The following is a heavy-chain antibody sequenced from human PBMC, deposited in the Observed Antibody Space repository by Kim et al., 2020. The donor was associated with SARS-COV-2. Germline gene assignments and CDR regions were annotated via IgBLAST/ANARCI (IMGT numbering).Heavy chain of an antibody. Sequence: GGSLRLSCSASGFTFSSYAMHWVRQAPGKGLEYVSAISSNGGSTYYADSVKGRFTISRDNSKNTLYLQMSSLRAEDTAVYYCVKGRDGYDRGHFDYWGQGTLVTVSS. CDR3: VKGRDGYDRGHFDY. V-gene: IGHV3-64D*09. CDR2: ISSNGGST. D-gene: IGHD5-12*01. J-gene: IGHJ4*02. CDR1: GFTFSSYA.